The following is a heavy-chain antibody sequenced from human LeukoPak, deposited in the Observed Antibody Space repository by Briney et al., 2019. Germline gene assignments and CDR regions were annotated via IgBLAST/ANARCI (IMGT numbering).Heavy chain of an antibody. CDR3: ARANYDILTGYRHYYYGMDV. J-gene: IGHJ6*04. CDR1: GGTFSSYA. CDR2: IIPIFGTA. D-gene: IGHD3-9*01. Sequence: ASVKVSCTASGGTFSSYAISWVRQAPGQGLEWMGGIIPIFGTANYAQKFQGRVTITADESTSTAYMELSSLRSEDTAVYYCARANYDILTGYRHYYYGMDVWGKGTTVTVSS. V-gene: IGHV1-69*13.